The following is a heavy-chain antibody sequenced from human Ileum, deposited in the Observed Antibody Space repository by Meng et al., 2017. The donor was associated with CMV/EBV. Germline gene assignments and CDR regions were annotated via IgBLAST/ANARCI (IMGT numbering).Heavy chain of an antibody. CDR1: GGPISSNYY. J-gene: IGHJ4*02. D-gene: IGHD2/OR15-2a*01. V-gene: IGHV4-39*07. CDR2: LYYNGDT. Sequence: QLPVSGPGLVKPSETLSLTCTVSGGPISSNYYWGWIRQSPGKGLEWIGSLYYNGDTYYNPSLKSRVTLSVDTSKNQFSLKLNSVIAADTAVYYCAQRIYIDSYYFDSWGQGTLVTVSS. CDR3: AQRIYIDSYYFDS.